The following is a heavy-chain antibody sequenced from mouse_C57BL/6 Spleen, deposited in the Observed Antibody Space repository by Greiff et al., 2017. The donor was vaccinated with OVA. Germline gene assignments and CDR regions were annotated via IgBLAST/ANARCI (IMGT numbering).Heavy chain of an antibody. CDR1: GYTFTSYW. CDR3: ARRGTRETSMDY. CDR2: IYPGSGST. Sequence: QVQLQQPGAELVKPGASVKMSCKASGYTFTSYWLTWVKQRPGQGLVWIGDIYPGSGSTNYNEKFKSKATLTVDTSTSTAYMQLSSLTSEDSAVYNCARRGTRETSMDYWGQGTSVTVSS. V-gene: IGHV1-55*01. J-gene: IGHJ4*01. D-gene: IGHD2-14*01.